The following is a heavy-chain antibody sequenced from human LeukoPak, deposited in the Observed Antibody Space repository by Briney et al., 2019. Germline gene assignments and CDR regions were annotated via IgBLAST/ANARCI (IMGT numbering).Heavy chain of an antibody. J-gene: IGHJ4*02. V-gene: IGHV3-21*01. Sequence: GGSLRLSCAASGFTFSSYSMNWVRQAPGKGLEWVSSISSSSSYIYYADSVKGRFTISRDNAKNSLYLQMNSLRAEDTAVYYCARTDILTGYYTYSVDYWGQGTLVTVSS. CDR1: GFTFSSYS. D-gene: IGHD3-9*01. CDR2: ISSSSSYI. CDR3: ARTDILTGYYTYSVDY.